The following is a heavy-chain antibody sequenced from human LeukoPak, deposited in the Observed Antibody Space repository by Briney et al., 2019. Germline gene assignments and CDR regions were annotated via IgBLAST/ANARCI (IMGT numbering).Heavy chain of an antibody. D-gene: IGHD1-26*01. J-gene: IGHJ3*02. CDR1: GFTFSGYY. CDR3: ARDVRVVGAPRGAFDI. CDR2: ISSSGSTI. V-gene: IGHV3-11*04. Sequence: GGSLRLSYAASGFTFSGYYMSWIRQAPGKGLEWVSYISSSGSTIYYADSVKGRFTISRDNAENSLYLQMNSLRAEDTAVYYCARDVRVVGAPRGAFDIWGQGTMVTVSS.